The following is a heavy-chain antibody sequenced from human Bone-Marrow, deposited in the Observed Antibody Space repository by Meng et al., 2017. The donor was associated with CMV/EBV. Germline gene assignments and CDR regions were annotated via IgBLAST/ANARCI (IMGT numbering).Heavy chain of an antibody. V-gene: IGHV3-66*01. D-gene: IGHD5-24*01. CDR1: GFTFSSYA. CDR2: IYSGGST. J-gene: IGHJ4*02. CDR3: ARDNEGDGYNYVFRAMDY. Sequence: GESLKISCAGTGFTFSSYAMHWVRQAPGKGLEWVSVIYSGGSTYYADSVKGRFTISRDNSKNTLYLQMNSLRAEDTAVYYCARDNEGDGYNYVFRAMDYWGQGTLVTVSS.